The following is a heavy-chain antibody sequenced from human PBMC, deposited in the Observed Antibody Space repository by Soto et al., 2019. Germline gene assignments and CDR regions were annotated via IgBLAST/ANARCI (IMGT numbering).Heavy chain of an antibody. D-gene: IGHD2-2*01. J-gene: IGHJ5*02. CDR3: ARDRGYCSSTSCPNWFDP. Sequence: PSETLSLTCTVSGGSVSSGSYYWSWIRQPPGKGLEWIGYIYYSGSPNYNPSLKSRVTISVDTSKNQFSLKLSSVTAADTAVYYCARDRGYCSSTSCPNWFDPWGQGTLVTVSS. CDR1: GGSVSSGSYY. V-gene: IGHV4-61*01. CDR2: IYYSGSP.